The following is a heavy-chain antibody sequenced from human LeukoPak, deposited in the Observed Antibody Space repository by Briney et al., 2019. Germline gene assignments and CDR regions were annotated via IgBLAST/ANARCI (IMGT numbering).Heavy chain of an antibody. V-gene: IGHV4-59*01. CDR2: IYYTGST. J-gene: IGHJ4*02. D-gene: IGHD6-13*01. Sequence: SETLSLTCTVSGGSISTYYWNWIRQPPGKGLEWIGYIYYTGSTDYNPSLKSRVAISVDTSKNQFSLKLSSVTAADTAVYYCARGSKAAPGTFDYWGQGTLVTVSS. CDR3: ARGSKAAPGTFDY. CDR1: GGSISTYY.